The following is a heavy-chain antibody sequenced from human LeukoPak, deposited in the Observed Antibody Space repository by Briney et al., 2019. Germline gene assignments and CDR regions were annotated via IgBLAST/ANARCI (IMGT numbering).Heavy chain of an antibody. J-gene: IGHJ4*02. V-gene: IGHV3-23*01. CDR2: ISGDGTRT. Sequence: GGTLRLSCAASGFSFSSYAMTWARQAPVKGLEWVSAISGDGTRTYYADSVKGRFTVSRDNSKNTLYLEMSSLRVEDTAIYYCAKWPEGAMDYFDYWGQGTLVTVSS. CDR3: AKWPEGAMDYFDY. D-gene: IGHD3-16*01. CDR1: GFSFSSYA.